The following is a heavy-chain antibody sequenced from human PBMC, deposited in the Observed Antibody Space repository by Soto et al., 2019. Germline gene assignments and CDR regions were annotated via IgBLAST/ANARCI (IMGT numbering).Heavy chain of an antibody. CDR1: GFIFSSYA. Sequence: QVQLVESGGGVVQPGRSLRLSCAASGFIFSSYAMHWVRQAPGKGLEWVAVISYDGSNKFYAESVKGRFTISRDNSKNTLYLQMNSLRTEETAVYYCAREGRIAGGFDYWGQGTLVTVSS. J-gene: IGHJ4*02. D-gene: IGHD1-20*01. V-gene: IGHV3-30-3*01. CDR2: ISYDGSNK. CDR3: AREGRIAGGFDY.